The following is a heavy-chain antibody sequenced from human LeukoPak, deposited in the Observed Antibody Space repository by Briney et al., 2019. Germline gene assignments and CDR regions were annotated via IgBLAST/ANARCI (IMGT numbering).Heavy chain of an antibody. J-gene: IGHJ3*02. Sequence: ASVKVSCKASGYTFTSYAMHWVRQAPGQRLEWMGWINAGNGNTKYSQKFPGRVTITRDTSASTAYMELSSLRSEDTAVHYCARDCWAAACDIWGQGTMVTVSS. CDR3: ARDCWAAACDI. V-gene: IGHV1-3*01. CDR2: INAGNGNT. D-gene: IGHD3-16*01. CDR1: GYTFTSYA.